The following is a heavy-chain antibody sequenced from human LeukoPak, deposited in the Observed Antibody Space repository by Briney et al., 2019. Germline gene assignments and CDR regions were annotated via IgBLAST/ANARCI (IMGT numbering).Heavy chain of an antibody. J-gene: IGHJ3*02. CDR3: ARIRTGDYVDAFNI. V-gene: IGHV1-2*02. CDR2: INPNSGGT. D-gene: IGHD4-17*01. CDR1: GYTFTGYY. Sequence: ASVKVSCKASGYTFTGYYMHWVRQAPGQGLEWMGWINPNSGGTNYAQKFQGRVTMTRDTSISTAYMELSRLRSDDTAVYYCARIRTGDYVDAFNIWGQGTMVTVSS.